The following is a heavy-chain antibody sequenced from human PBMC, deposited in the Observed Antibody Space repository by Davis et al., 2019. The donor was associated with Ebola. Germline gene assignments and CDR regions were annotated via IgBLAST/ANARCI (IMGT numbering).Heavy chain of an antibody. J-gene: IGHJ4*02. D-gene: IGHD4-11*01. Sequence: GGSLRLSCKGSGYTFATYWIGWVRQMPGKGLEWMGRIDPSDSYTNYSPSFQGHVTISADKSISTAYLQWSSLKASDTAMYYCARQDSNFHFDYWGQGTLVTVSS. CDR2: IDPSDSYT. V-gene: IGHV5-10-1*01. CDR1: GYTFATYW. CDR3: ARQDSNFHFDY.